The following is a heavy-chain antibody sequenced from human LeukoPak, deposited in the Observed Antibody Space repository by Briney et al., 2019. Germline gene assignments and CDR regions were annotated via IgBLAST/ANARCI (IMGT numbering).Heavy chain of an antibody. V-gene: IGHV3-23*01. CDR3: AKNRQQLDY. D-gene: IGHD6-13*01. J-gene: IGHJ4*02. CDR2: ISGSGGNT. Sequence: GASLRPSCAASGFTFSNYAMSWVRQAPGKGLEWVSTISGSGGNTYYADSVKGRFTISRDSSKNTLYLQMNSLRAEDTAVYYCAKNRQQLDYWGQGTLVTVSS. CDR1: GFTFSNYA.